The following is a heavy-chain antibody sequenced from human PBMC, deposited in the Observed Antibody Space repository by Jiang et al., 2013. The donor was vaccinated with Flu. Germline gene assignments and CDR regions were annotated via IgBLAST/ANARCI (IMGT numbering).Heavy chain of an antibody. CDR3: ASQEYCYDSSGYYYNDY. J-gene: IGHJ4*02. CDR2: IYYSGST. D-gene: IGHD3-22*01. V-gene: IGHV4-39*01. CDR1: GGSISSSSYY. Sequence: KPSETLSLTCTVSGGSISSSSYYWGWIRQPPGKGLEWIGSIYYSGSTYYNPSLKSRVTISVDTSKNQFSLKLSSVTAADTAVYYCASQEYCYDSSGYYYNDYWGQGTLVTVSS.